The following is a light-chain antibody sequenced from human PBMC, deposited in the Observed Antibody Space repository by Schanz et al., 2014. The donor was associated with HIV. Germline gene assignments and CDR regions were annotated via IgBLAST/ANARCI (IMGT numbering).Light chain of an antibody. CDR2: DTN. J-gene: IGLJ2*01. Sequence: QAVVTQESSLTVSPGGTVTLTCGFSTGAVTSGHYAYWFQQKPGQAPRTLIHDTNNRHSWTPARFSGSLLGGKAALTLSGAQPEDEADYYCLLSYSAARQVVFGGGTKLTVL. V-gene: IGLV7-46*01. CDR3: LLSYSAARQVV. CDR1: TGAVTSGHY.